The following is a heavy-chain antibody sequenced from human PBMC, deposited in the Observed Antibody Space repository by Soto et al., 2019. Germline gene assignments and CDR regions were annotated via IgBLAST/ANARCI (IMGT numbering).Heavy chain of an antibody. J-gene: IGHJ4*02. V-gene: IGHV1-3*01. CDR2: INAGNGNT. D-gene: IGHD3-10*01. Sequence: ASVKVSCKASGYTFTDYFMNWMRQAPGQRLEWMGWINAGNGNTKYSQKLQGRVTITRDTSSSTAYMELSRLRSEDTAVYYCARDARGDEAPMDYWGQGTLVTVSS. CDR3: ARDARGDEAPMDY. CDR1: GYTFTDYF.